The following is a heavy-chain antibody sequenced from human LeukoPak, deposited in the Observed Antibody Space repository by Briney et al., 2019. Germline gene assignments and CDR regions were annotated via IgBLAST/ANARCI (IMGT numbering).Heavy chain of an antibody. CDR3: ARGYGGNSFGYFDY. V-gene: IGHV3-30-3*01. CDR1: GFTFSSYA. J-gene: IGHJ4*02. CDR2: ISYDGSDK. Sequence: GGSLRLSCAASGFTFSSYAMHWVRQAPGKGLEWVTLISYDGSDKYYADSVKGRFTISRDNSKNTLYLQMNSLRAEDTAVYYCARGYGGNSFGYFDYWGQGTLVTVSS. D-gene: IGHD4-23*01.